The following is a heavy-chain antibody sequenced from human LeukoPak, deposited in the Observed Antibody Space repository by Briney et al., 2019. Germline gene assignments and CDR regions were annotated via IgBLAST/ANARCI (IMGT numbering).Heavy chain of an antibody. Sequence: GGSLRLSCAASGFSFSEHSMNWVRQAPGKGLEWVSNIRGSSSAMNYADSVKGRFTIPRDNAKNSLYLEMSSLRAEDTAVYYCARDRDWSFDYWGLGTLVSVSS. CDR1: GFSFSEHS. CDR2: IRGSSSAM. CDR3: ARDRDWSFDY. D-gene: IGHD3-9*01. V-gene: IGHV3-48*04. J-gene: IGHJ4*02.